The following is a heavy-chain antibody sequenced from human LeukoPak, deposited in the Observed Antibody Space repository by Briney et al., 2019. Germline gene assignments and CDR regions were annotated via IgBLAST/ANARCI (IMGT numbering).Heavy chain of an antibody. Sequence: PGGSLRLSCAASGFTFSSCSMNWVRQAPGKGLEWVSSISSSSSYIYYADSVKGRFTISRDNAKNSLYLQVNSLTAEDTAVYYCARAKGFGENYFDYWGQGTLVTVSS. D-gene: IGHD3-10*01. J-gene: IGHJ4*02. V-gene: IGHV3-21*01. CDR1: GFTFSSCS. CDR3: ARAKGFGENYFDY. CDR2: ISSSSSYI.